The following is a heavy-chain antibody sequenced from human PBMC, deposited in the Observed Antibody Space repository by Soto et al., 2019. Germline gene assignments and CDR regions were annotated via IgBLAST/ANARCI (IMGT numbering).Heavy chain of an antibody. CDR3: ARTTAVPNSLRSRYFFDY. CDR1: GGSVSDKTYY. D-gene: IGHD4-17*01. Sequence: SETLSLTCSVSGGSVSDKTYYWSWIRQPPGKRLEWIGYVYYSGTTNYNPSLKSRVTISVDLSKNQFSLRLSSVTTADTALYYCARTTAVPNSLRSRYFFDYWGQGTRVTVSS. CDR2: VYYSGTT. V-gene: IGHV4-61*01. J-gene: IGHJ4*02.